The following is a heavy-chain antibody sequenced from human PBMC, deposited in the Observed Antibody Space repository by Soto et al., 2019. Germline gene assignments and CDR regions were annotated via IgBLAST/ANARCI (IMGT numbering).Heavy chain of an antibody. CDR1: GYTLTELS. D-gene: IGHD2-2*01. J-gene: IGHJ5*01. Sequence: ASVKVSCKVSGYTLTELSLHWVRQAPVQGLEWMGWISPSNGTTSYAPKVQGRVTMTIDTSTDTAYMDLRSLTSDDTAVYFCARDLKYFRGLGNWFASWGQGTLVTVSS. V-gene: IGHV1-18*01. CDR3: ARDLKYFRGLGNWFAS. CDR2: ISPSNGTT.